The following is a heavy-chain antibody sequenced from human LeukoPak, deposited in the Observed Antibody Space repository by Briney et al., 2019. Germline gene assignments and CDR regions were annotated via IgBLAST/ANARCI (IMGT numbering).Heavy chain of an antibody. CDR2: ISGSGGST. J-gene: IGHJ4*02. V-gene: IGHV3-23*01. D-gene: IGHD2-2*02. CDR3: AKAAEYQLLYSGHDY. Sequence: GGSLRLSCAASGFTFSSYSMSWVRQAPGKGLEWVSAISGSGGSTYYADSVKGRFTISRDNSKNTLYLQMNSLRAEDTAVYYCAKAAEYQLLYSGHDYWGQGTLVTVSS. CDR1: GFTFSSYS.